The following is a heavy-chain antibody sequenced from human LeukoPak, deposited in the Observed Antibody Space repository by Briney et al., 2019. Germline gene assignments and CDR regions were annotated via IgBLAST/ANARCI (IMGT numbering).Heavy chain of an antibody. V-gene: IGHV3-53*01. J-gene: IGHJ4*02. Sequence: GGSLRLSCAASGFTVSSNYMSWVRQAPGKGLEWVSVIYSGGSTYYADSVKGRFTISRDNSKNTLYLQMNSLRAEDTAVYYCARDSTVTHFDYWGQGTLVTVSS. CDR2: IYSGGST. CDR1: GFTVSSNY. D-gene: IGHD4-17*01. CDR3: ARDSTVTHFDY.